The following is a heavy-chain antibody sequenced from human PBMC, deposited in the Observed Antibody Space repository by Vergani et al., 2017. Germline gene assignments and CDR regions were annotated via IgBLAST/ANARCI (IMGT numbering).Heavy chain of an antibody. CDR2: INPRGGHT. V-gene: IGHV1-46*03. CDR1: GYTFSNYY. Sequence: QVQVVQSGAEVKKSGASVKVSCKTSGYTFSNYYMHWVRQAPGQGLEWMGIINPRGGHTNYAQKFQGRVTMTRDTSTSTVYMALSSRRSEDKAIYYCARGDYGILTGYRYWGQGPLVTVSA. D-gene: IGHD3-9*01. CDR3: ARGDYGILTGYRY. J-gene: IGHJ4*02.